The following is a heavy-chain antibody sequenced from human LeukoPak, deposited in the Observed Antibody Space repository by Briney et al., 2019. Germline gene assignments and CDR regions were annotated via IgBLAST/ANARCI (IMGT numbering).Heavy chain of an antibody. J-gene: IGHJ4*02. D-gene: IGHD6-13*01. CDR2: RKQDGSEK. CDR3: ASRAGYSSSWSAFDY. Sequence: PGGSLRLSCAASGFTFSSHWMSWVRQAPGKGLEWVANRKQDGSEKYYVDSVKGRFTISRDNAKNSLYLQMDSLRAEDTAVYYCASRAGYSSSWSAFDYWGQGTLVTVSS. V-gene: IGHV3-7*05. CDR1: GFTFSSHW.